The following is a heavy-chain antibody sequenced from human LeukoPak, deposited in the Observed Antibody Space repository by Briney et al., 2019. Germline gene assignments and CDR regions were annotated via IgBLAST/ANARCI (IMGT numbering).Heavy chain of an antibody. V-gene: IGHV3-23*01. CDR1: GFTFSSYS. CDR2: ISGSGGST. J-gene: IGHJ6*02. D-gene: IGHD6-13*01. CDR3: AKRGSYSSSWTRGYYYGMDV. Sequence: PGGSLRLSCAASGFTFSSYSMNWVRQAPGKGLEWVSAISGSGGSTYYADSVKGRLTISRDNSKNTLYLQMNSLRAEDTAVYYCAKRGSYSSSWTRGYYYGMDVWGQGTTVTVSS.